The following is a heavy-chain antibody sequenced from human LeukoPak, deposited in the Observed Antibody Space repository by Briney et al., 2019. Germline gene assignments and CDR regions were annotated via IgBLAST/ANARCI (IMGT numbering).Heavy chain of an antibody. J-gene: IGHJ6*02. V-gene: IGHV3-30-3*01. CDR1: GFTFSSYA. D-gene: IGHD2-15*01. CDR3: ARDSAALLWYYGMDV. CDR2: ISYDGSNK. Sequence: PGGSLRLSCAASGFTFSSYAMHWVRQAPGKGLEWVAVISYDGSNKYYADSVKGRFTISRDNSKNTLYLQMNSLRAEDTGVYYCARDSAALLWYYGMDVWGQGTTVTVSS.